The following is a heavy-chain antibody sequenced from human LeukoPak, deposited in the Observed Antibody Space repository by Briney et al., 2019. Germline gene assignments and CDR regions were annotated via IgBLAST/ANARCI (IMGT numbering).Heavy chain of an antibody. Sequence: GGSLRLSCAASGFTFSSYGMHWVRQAPGKGLEWVAVIWYDGSNKYYADSVKGRFTISRDNSKNTLYLQMNSLRAEDTAVYYCARVNLGDAFDIWGQGTMVTVSS. CDR3: ARVNLGDAFDI. CDR1: GFTFSSYG. V-gene: IGHV3-33*01. D-gene: IGHD3-16*01. CDR2: IWYDGSNK. J-gene: IGHJ3*02.